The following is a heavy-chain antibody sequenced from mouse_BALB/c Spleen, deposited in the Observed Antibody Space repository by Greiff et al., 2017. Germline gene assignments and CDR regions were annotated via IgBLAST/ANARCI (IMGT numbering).Heavy chain of an antibody. CDR1: GYSITSGYY. Sequence: EVQLQESGPGLVKPSQSLSLTCSVTGYSITSGYYWNWIRQFPGNKLEWMGYISYDGSNNYNPSLKNRISITRDTSKNQFFLKLNSVTTEDTATYYCARDDHYGNYFYAMDYWGQGTSVTVSS. V-gene: IGHV3-6*02. J-gene: IGHJ4*01. CDR2: ISYDGSN. CDR3: ARDDHYGNYFYAMDY. D-gene: IGHD2-1*01.